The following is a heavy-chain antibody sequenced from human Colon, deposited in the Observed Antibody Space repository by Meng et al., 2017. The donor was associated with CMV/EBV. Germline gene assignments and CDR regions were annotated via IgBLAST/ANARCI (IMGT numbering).Heavy chain of an antibody. D-gene: IGHD6-25*01. Sequence: GESLKISCTTSGFTFTTHAMTWVRQAPGKGLEWVALISGSGGNTFYAESVKGRFNISRDNSRNTLYLQMNSLKTEDTAVYYCTSGPPGDYWGQGTLVTVSS. V-gene: IGHV3-23*01. J-gene: IGHJ4*02. CDR3: TSGPPGDY. CDR1: GFTFTTHA. CDR2: ISGSGGNT.